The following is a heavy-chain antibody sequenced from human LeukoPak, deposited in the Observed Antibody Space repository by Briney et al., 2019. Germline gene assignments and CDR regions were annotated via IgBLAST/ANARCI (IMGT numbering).Heavy chain of an antibody. Sequence: SETLSLTCTASGGSDSRYYWSWIRHPPEKGLEWIGYIYYSGCTSYNPSLKSRVSISVDTSNNQFSLKLTSVTAADTAVYYCARVRRSGSYPSYFDYWGQGTLVTVSS. CDR1: GGSDSRYY. CDR3: ARVRRSGSYPSYFDY. J-gene: IGHJ4*02. V-gene: IGHV4-59*02. CDR2: IYYSGCT. D-gene: IGHD3-22*01.